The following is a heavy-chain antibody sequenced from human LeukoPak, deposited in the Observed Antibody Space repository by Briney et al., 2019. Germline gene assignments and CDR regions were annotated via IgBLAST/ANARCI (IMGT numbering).Heavy chain of an antibody. Sequence: GGSLRLSCAASGFTFSSYAMHWVRQAPGKGLEWVSGISWNSGSIGYADSVKGRFTISRDNAKNSLYLQMNSLRAEDTALYYCAKDIVVVITYPDYWGQGTLVTVSS. J-gene: IGHJ4*02. D-gene: IGHD3-22*01. CDR3: AKDIVVVITYPDY. CDR2: ISWNSGSI. V-gene: IGHV3-9*01. CDR1: GFTFSSYA.